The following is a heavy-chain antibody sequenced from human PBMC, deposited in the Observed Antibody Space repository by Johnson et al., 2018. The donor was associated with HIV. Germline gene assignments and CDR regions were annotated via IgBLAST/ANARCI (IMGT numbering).Heavy chain of an antibody. CDR2: IKQDGSEK. V-gene: IGHV3-7*02. J-gene: IGHJ3*02. CDR1: GFTFSSYW. Sequence: VQLVESGGGLVKPGGSLRLSCAASGFTFSSYWMSWVRQAPGKGLEWVANIKQDGSEKYYVDSVKGRFTISRDNAKNSLFLQMNSLRAEDTATYYCARLPSGYNRDTFNIWGQGTMVTVSS. CDR3: ARLPSGYNRDTFNI. D-gene: IGHD5-18*01.